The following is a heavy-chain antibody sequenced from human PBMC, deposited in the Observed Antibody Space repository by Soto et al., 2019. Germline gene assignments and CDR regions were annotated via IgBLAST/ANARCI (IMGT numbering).Heavy chain of an antibody. CDR2: INVINGNA. D-gene: IGHD6-19*01. J-gene: IGHJ4*02. Sequence: ASVKVSCKASGYTFTSYDMHWVRQAPGQRLEWMGRINVINGNAYYSQRFQGRATFTRDTSASTGYMELSSLISGDTAVYYCVVSRGWWAFPYWGQGTVVTVSS. V-gene: IGHV1-3*01. CDR1: GYTFTSYD. CDR3: VVSRGWWAFPY.